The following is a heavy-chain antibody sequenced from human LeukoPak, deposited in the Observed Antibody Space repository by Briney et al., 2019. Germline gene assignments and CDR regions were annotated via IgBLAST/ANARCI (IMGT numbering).Heavy chain of an antibody. CDR3: ARDSSSWYGDYYYYMDV. Sequence: SVKVSCKASGGTFSSYAISWVRQAPGQGLEWMGGIIPIFGTANYAQKFQGRVTITADESTSTAYMELSSMRSEDTAVYYCARDSSSWYGDYYYYMDVWGKGTTVTISS. V-gene: IGHV1-69*13. CDR1: GGTFSSYA. D-gene: IGHD6-13*01. J-gene: IGHJ6*03. CDR2: IIPIFGTA.